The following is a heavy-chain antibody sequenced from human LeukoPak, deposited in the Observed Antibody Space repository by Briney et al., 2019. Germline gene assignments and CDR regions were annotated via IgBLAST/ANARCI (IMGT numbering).Heavy chain of an antibody. J-gene: IGHJ4*02. CDR1: GGSISSGSYY. D-gene: IGHD3-22*01. Sequence: SETLSLTCTVSGGSISSGSYYWSWIRQPAGKGLEWIGRIYTSGSTNYNPSLKSRVTISYTSKNQFSLKLNSVTAADTAVYFCAREDYYNSGGYYLDYWGQGTLVTVSS. CDR2: IYTSGST. CDR3: AREDYYNSGGYYLDY. V-gene: IGHV4-61*02.